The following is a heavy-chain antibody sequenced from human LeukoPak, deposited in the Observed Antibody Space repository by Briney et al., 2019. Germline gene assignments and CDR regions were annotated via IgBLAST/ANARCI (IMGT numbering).Heavy chain of an antibody. D-gene: IGHD3-22*01. CDR1: GGTFSSYA. CDR2: IIPIFGTA. Sequence: SVKVSCKASGGTFSSYAISWVRQAPGQGLEWMGGIIPIFGTANYAQKFQGRVTITTDESTSTAYMELSSLRSEDTAVYYCARVRHDSSGYYYFDYWGQGALVTVSS. J-gene: IGHJ4*02. CDR3: ARVRHDSSGYYYFDY. V-gene: IGHV1-69*05.